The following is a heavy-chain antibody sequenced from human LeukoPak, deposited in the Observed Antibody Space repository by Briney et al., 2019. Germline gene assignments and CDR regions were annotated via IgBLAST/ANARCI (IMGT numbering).Heavy chain of an antibody. J-gene: IGHJ4*02. Sequence: GGSLRLSCAASGFTFSSYSMNWVRQAPGKGLEWVSYISPSSSTIYYADSVKGRFTISRDNAKNSLYLQMNSLRAEDTAVYYCARAHSRGWIKDWGQGTLVTVSS. V-gene: IGHV3-48*01. CDR1: GFTFSSYS. CDR2: ISPSSSTI. D-gene: IGHD6-19*01. CDR3: ARAHSRGWIKD.